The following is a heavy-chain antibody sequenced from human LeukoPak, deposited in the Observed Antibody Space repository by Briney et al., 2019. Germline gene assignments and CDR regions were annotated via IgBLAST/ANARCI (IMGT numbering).Heavy chain of an antibody. CDR1: GGSISSYY. CDR3: ARHATQLWKIDY. CDR2: IYYSGIT. D-gene: IGHD5-18*01. J-gene: IGHJ4*02. Sequence: PSETLSLTCTVSGGSISSYYWSWIRQPPGKGLEWIGYIYYSGITNYNPSLKSRVTISLDTSKNQFSLTLSSVTAADTAVYYCARHATQLWKIDYWGQGTLVTVSS. V-gene: IGHV4-59*08.